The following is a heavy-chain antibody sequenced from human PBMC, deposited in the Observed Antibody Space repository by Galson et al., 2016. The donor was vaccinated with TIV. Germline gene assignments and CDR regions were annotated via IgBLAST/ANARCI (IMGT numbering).Heavy chain of an antibody. J-gene: IGHJ6*04. CDR2: IYQSGTT. V-gene: IGHV4-38-2*01. CDR3: ARQRCSKGFCYVLDG. D-gene: IGHD2-8*01. Sequence: SETLSLTCYISGDSISRGSYWGWIRQSPGKGLEWIGSIYQSGTTYYKVSLKSRVSMSLDMSKNQFSLKLTSVTAADTAVDYCARQRCSKGFCYVLDGWGNGTTVTVSS. CDR1: GDSISRGSY.